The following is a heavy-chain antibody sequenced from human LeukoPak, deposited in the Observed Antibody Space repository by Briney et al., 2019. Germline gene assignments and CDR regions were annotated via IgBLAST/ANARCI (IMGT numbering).Heavy chain of an antibody. CDR1: GYSFSTYW. D-gene: IGHD2-2*01. V-gene: IGHV5-51*01. Sequence: GESLKISCRGSGYSFSTYWIAWVRQMPGKGLEWMGIIYPGDSDTRYSPSFQGQVTISADKSISSAYLQWSSLKASDTAMYYCARQRDSSYDSWGQGTLVTVSS. J-gene: IGHJ4*02. CDR3: ARQRDSSYDS. CDR2: IYPGDSDT.